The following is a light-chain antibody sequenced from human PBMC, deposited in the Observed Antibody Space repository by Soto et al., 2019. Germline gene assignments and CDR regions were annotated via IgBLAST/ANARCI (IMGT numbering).Light chain of an antibody. CDR1: QGIGDT. CDR2: DTS. V-gene: IGKV3-15*01. Sequence: VRRQSPATLSVYPGDGATLSCRASQGIGDTLAWYQHKPGQTPRRLIYDTSTRATGVPTRFSGSRSGAEFTLTINSLQSEDFAVYACQPYNNWPLTFGGGTKVEIK. J-gene: IGKJ4*01. CDR3: QPYNNWPLT.